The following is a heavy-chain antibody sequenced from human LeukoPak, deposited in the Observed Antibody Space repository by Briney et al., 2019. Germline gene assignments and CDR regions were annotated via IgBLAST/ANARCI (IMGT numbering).Heavy chain of an antibody. Sequence: GGSLRLSCAASGFTFSSYWMHWVRQAPGKGLVWVSRINSDGSSTTYAESVKCRFTISRDNAKNTLYLQMNSLRAEDTAVYYCARGSTYYDSSGQVPFDYWGQGTLVTVSS. J-gene: IGHJ4*02. V-gene: IGHV3-74*01. CDR1: GFTFSSYW. D-gene: IGHD3-22*01. CDR3: ARGSTYYDSSGQVPFDY. CDR2: INSDGSST.